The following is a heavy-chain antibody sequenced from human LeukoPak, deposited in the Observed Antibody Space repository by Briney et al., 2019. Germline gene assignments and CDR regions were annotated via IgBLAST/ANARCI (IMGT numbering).Heavy chain of an antibody. CDR3: ARDRYNGSGSYSRGPDY. CDR2: IWYDGSNK. V-gene: IGHV3-33*07. CDR1: GFTFGRHG. D-gene: IGHD3-10*01. Sequence: GGSLRLSCAASGFTFGRHGMYWVRQAPGKGLEWVAFIWYDGSNKLYGDSVKGQFSISRDNSKNTLYLQMNSLRPEDTAVYYCARDRYNGSGSYSRGPDYWGQGTLVTVSS. J-gene: IGHJ4*02.